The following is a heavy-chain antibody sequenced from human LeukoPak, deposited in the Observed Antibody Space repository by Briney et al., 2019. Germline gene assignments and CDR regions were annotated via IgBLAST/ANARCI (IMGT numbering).Heavy chain of an antibody. CDR2: INNDGSTT. CDR3: ARTSYSSGHPFDY. D-gene: IGHD6-19*01. CDR1: GFTFTSHW. J-gene: IGHJ4*02. Sequence: GGSLRLSCAASGFTFTSHWMHWVRQAPGKGLVWVSRINNDGSTTTYADSVKGRFTISRDNAKNTLYLQMNSLRAEDTAVYYCARTSYSSGHPFDYWGQGTLVTVSS. V-gene: IGHV3-74*01.